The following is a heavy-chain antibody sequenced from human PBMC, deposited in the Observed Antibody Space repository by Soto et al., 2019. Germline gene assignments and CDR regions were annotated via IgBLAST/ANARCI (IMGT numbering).Heavy chain of an antibody. CDR3: ARDPQYNWNEASDAFDI. Sequence: QVQLVESGGGLVKPGGSLRLSCAASGFTFSDYYMSWIRQAPGKGLEWVSYISSSGSTIYYADSVKGRFTIARDNAKNSLYLQMNSLRAEDTAVYYCARDPQYNWNEASDAFDIWGQGTMVTVSS. J-gene: IGHJ3*02. D-gene: IGHD1-20*01. CDR1: GFTFSDYY. CDR2: ISSSGSTI. V-gene: IGHV3-11*01.